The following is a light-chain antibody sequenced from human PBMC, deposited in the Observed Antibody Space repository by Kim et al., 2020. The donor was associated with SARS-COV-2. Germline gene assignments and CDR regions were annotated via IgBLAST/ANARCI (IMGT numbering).Light chain of an antibody. CDR3: CSYAGSSVG. J-gene: IGLJ3*02. CDR2: DVS. CDR1: SSDVGGYNY. Sequence: QSALTQPRSVSGSPGQSVTISCTGTSSDVGGYNYVSWYQQHPGTAPKLMIYDVSKRPSGVPDRFSGSKSGNTASLTIAGLQAEDEADYYCCSYAGSSVGFGGGTKLTVL. V-gene: IGLV2-11*01.